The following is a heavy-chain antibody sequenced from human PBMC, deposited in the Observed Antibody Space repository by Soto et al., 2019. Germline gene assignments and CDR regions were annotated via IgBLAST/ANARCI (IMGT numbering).Heavy chain of an antibody. V-gene: IGHV3-23*01. CDR3: ASNTRYDRPDY. D-gene: IGHD2-15*01. CDR1: GYTFSSYA. Sequence: EVQLLESGGGLVQPGGSLRLSCAASGYTFSSYAMSWVRQAPGKGVAWVSGISVSGGSTYYADSVKGRFSSSRDSSKNTLYLQMNSLRAEDTAVYYCASNTRYDRPDYWGQGNLVTVSS. CDR2: ISVSGGST. J-gene: IGHJ4*02.